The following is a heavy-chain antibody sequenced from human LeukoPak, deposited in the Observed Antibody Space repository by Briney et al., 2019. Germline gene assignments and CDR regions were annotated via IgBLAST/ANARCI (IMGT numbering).Heavy chain of an antibody. CDR1: GGSITSGTYY. V-gene: IGHV4-39*07. J-gene: IGHJ4*02. CDR2: IYYSGST. CDR3: ARDLYDSSSAFDY. Sequence: SETLSLTCTVSGGSITSGTYYWTWIRHHPGKGLEWIGSIYYSGSTYYNPSLKSRVTISVDTSKNQFSLKLSSVTAADTAVYYCARDLYDSSSAFDYWGQGTLVTVSS. D-gene: IGHD3-22*01.